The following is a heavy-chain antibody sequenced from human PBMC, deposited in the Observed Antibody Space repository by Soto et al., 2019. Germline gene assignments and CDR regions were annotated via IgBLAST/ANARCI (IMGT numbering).Heavy chain of an antibody. D-gene: IGHD3-3*01. J-gene: IGHJ3*02. CDR1: GFTFSTYS. V-gene: IGHV3-23*01. Sequence: EVQLLESGGGLVQPGGSLRISCAASGFTFSTYSMTWVRQAPGKGLEWVSTISGSGGSTYYIDSVKGRFTISRDNSKNTLYLKMNSLRAEDTAIYYCAKDWTSMWGQGTMVAVSS. CDR3: AKDWTSM. CDR2: ISGSGGST.